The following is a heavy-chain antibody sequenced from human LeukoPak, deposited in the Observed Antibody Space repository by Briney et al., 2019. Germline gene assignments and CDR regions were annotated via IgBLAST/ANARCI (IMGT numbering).Heavy chain of an antibody. CDR2: IFHSGST. V-gene: IGHV4-39*07. J-gene: IGHJ4*02. CDR3: ARVNKIWEYFDY. CDR1: GGSISSNSYY. Sequence: SETLSLTCTVSGGSISSNSYYWGWIRQPPGKGLEWIGSIFHSGSTYYNPSLKSRVTISLNTSKNQFSLKLSSVTAADTAVYYCARVNKIWEYFDYWGRGTLVTVSS. D-gene: IGHD1-26*01.